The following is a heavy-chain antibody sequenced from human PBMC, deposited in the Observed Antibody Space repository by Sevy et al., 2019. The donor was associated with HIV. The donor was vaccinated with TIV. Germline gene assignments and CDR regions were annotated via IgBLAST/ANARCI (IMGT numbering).Heavy chain of an antibody. D-gene: IGHD2-2*01. CDR1: GFTFSSYW. CDR2: IKSDGSST. J-gene: IGHJ6*02. CDR3: ARVKVVPAAHYGMDV. Sequence: GGSLRLSCAASGFTFSSYWMHWVRQAPGKGLVWVSRIKSDGSSTSYADSVKGRFTISRDNAKNTLYRQMNSLGAEDTAVYYCARVKVVPAAHYGMDVWGQGTTVTVSS. V-gene: IGHV3-74*01.